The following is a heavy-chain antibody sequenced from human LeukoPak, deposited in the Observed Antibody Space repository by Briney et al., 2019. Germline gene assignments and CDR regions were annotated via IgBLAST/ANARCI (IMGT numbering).Heavy chain of an antibody. Sequence: GGSLRLSCAASGFTFSNYGMSWVRQAPGKGLEWVSVIYSGGSTYYADSVKGRFTISRDNSKNTLYLQMNSLRAEDTAVYYCARAVSSSWSDYYYYYYMDVWGKGTTVTISS. V-gene: IGHV3-53*01. CDR3: ARAVSSSWSDYYYYYYMDV. J-gene: IGHJ6*03. CDR1: GFTFSNYG. CDR2: IYSGGST. D-gene: IGHD6-13*01.